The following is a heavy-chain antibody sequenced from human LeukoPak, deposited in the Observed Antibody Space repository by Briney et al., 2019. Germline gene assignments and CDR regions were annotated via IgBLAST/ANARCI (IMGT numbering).Heavy chain of an antibody. J-gene: IGHJ5*02. V-gene: IGHV1-2*02. CDR1: GYTFTGYY. CDR3: ARALVGATDWFDP. Sequence: ASVKVSCKASGYTFTGYYMHWVRQAPGKGLEWMGWINPNSGGTNYAQKFQGRVTMTRDTSISTAYMELSRLRSDDRAVYYCARALVGATDWFDPWGQGTLVTVSS. CDR2: INPNSGGT. D-gene: IGHD1-26*01.